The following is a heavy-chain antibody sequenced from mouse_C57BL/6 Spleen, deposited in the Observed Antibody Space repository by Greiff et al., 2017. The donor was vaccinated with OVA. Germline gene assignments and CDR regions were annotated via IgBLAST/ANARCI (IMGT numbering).Heavy chain of an antibody. CDR3: ARWGSFYAMDY. D-gene: IGHD1-1*02. V-gene: IGHV7-3*01. J-gene: IGHJ4*01. Sequence: DVKLVESGGGLVQPGGSLSLSCAASGFTFTDYYMSWVRQPPGKALEWLGFIRNKANGYTTEYSASVKGRFTISRDNSQSILYLQMNALRAEDSATYYCARWGSFYAMDYWGQGTSVTVSS. CDR2: IRNKANGYTT. CDR1: GFTFTDYY.